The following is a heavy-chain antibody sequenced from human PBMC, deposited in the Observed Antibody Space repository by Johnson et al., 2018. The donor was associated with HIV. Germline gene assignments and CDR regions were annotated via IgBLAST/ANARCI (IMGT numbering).Heavy chain of an antibody. CDR2: INSDGSST. V-gene: IGHV3-74*01. Sequence: VQLVESGGGLVQPGGSLTLSCAASGFTFSTYWMHWVRQAPGKGLVWVSRINSDGSSTSYADSVKGRFTISRDNANNTLYLQMNSLRAEDTAVYYCARGDGSSLDAFDIWGQGTMLTVSS. J-gene: IGHJ3*02. D-gene: IGHD2-15*01. CDR3: ARGDGSSLDAFDI. CDR1: GFTFSTYW.